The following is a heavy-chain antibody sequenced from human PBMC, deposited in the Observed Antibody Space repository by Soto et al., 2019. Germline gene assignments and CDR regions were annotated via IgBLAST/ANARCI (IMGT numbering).Heavy chain of an antibody. J-gene: IGHJ4*02. V-gene: IGHV1-2*02. D-gene: IGHD5-12*01. CDR1: GYTFTGYY. Sequence: ASVKVSCKASGYTFTGYYMHWVRQAPGQGLERMGWINPNSGGTNYAQKFQGRVTMTRDTSISTAYMELSRLRSDDTAVYYCARAEMATTIGDYWGQGTLVTVSS. CDR3: ARAEMATTIGDY. CDR2: INPNSGGT.